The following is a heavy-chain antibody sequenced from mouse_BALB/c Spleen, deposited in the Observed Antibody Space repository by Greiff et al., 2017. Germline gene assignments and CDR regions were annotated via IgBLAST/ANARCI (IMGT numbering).Heavy chain of an antibody. Sequence: QVQLKQSGAELMKPGASVKISCKATGYTFSSYWIEWVKQRPGHGLEWIGEILPGSGSTNYNEKFKGKATFTADTSSNTAYMQLSSLTSEDSAVYYCARWSTATTAMDYWGQGTSVTVSS. CDR1: GYTFSSYW. J-gene: IGHJ4*01. D-gene: IGHD1-2*01. CDR3: ARWSTATTAMDY. CDR2: ILPGSGST. V-gene: IGHV1-9*01.